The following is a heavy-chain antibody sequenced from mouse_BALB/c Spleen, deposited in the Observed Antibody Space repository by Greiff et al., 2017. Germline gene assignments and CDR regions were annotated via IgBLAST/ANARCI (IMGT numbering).Heavy chain of an antibody. CDR2: ISSGSSTN. Sequence: EVMLVESGGGLVQPGGSRKLSCAASGFTFSSLGMHWVRQAPEKGLEWVAYISSGSSTNYYADTVKGRFTISRDNPKNTLFLQMTRLRSEDTAMYYCARWGFDYWGQGTTLTVSS. CDR1: GFTFSSLG. J-gene: IGHJ2*01. CDR3: ARWGFDY. V-gene: IGHV5-17*02.